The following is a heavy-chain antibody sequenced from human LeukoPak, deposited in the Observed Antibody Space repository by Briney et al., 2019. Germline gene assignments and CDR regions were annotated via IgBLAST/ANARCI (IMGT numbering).Heavy chain of an antibody. V-gene: IGHV1-18*01. D-gene: IGHD6-19*01. CDR1: GYTFIAYG. CDR3: ARAGAGYSSGWSVLNWFDP. J-gene: IGHJ5*02. CDR2: ISAYNGNT. Sequence: GASVKVSCLASGYTFIAYGISWVRQAPGQGLEWMGWISAYNGNTNYAQKLQGRVTMTTDTSTSTAYMELRSLRSDDTAVYYCARAGAGYSSGWSVLNWFDPWGQGTLVTVSS.